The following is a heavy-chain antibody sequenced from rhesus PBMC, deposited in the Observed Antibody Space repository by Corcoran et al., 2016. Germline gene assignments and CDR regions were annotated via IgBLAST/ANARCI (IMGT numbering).Heavy chain of an antibody. J-gene: IGHJ4*01. V-gene: IGHV3-16*01. CDR2: IKNNADGGTA. CDR3: TRGVGTAGTVY. CDR1: GFTFSNYW. D-gene: IGHD5-24*01. Sequence: EVQLVESGGGLVQPGGFLRLSCAASGFTFSNYWMSGVRQAQGKGLDWFGRIKNNADGGTAAYAESVKGRFTISIDDSKNTLYLQMNRLKTEDTAVYYCTRGVGTAGTVYWGQGVLVTVSS.